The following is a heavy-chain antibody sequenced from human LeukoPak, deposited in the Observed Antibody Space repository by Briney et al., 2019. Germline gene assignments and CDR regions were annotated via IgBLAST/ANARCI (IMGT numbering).Heavy chain of an antibody. CDR3: ARFPDSEPIDN. D-gene: IGHD1-26*01. Sequence: SETLSLTCVVSGGSFSGYYLTWIRQAPGKGLEWIGDINHSGGTSYNPSLKSRASVSLDTSKNQFSLYLTSVTAADTAVYLCARFPDSEPIDNWGQGTLVTVSS. J-gene: IGHJ4*02. CDR2: INHSGGT. V-gene: IGHV4-34*01. CDR1: GGSFSGYY.